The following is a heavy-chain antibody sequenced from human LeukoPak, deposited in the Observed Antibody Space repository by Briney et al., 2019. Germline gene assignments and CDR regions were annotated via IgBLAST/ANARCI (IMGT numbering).Heavy chain of an antibody. J-gene: IGHJ5*02. CDR2: ISSSSSYI. CDR3: ARDRIAVAAVDP. D-gene: IGHD6-19*01. CDR1: GFTFSSYS. Sequence: GGSLRLSCAASGFTFSSYSMNWVRQAPGKGPEWVSSISSSSSYIYYADPVKGRFTISRDNAKNSLYLQMNSLRAEDTAVYYCARDRIAVAAVDPWGQGTLVTVSS. V-gene: IGHV3-21*01.